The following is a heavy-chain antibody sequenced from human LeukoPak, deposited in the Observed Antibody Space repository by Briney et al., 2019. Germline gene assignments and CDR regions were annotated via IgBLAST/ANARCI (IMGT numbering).Heavy chain of an antibody. CDR2: ISSSSSTI. CDR1: GFTFSSYS. D-gene: IGHD5-24*01. CDR3: AKHPQMYYFDY. V-gene: IGHV3-48*04. J-gene: IGHJ4*02. Sequence: GGSLRLSCAASGFTFSSYSMNWVRQAPGKGLEWVSYISSSSSTIYYADSVKGRFTISRDNAKNSLYLQMNSLRAEDTAVYYCAKHPQMYYFDYWGQGTLVTVSS.